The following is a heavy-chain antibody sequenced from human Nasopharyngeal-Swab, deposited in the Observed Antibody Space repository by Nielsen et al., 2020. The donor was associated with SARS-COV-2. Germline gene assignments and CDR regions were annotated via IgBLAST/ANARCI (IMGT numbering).Heavy chain of an antibody. CDR1: GWALSGYY. CDR2: IKHSGGT. V-gene: IGHV4-34*01. J-gene: IGHJ4*02. D-gene: IGHD2-15*01. CDR3: ARVRWGGYCSGGSCYPRRSYYFDY. Sequence: SETLSLTCAVCGWALSGYYWSWIRQPRGKGLEWIGEIKHSGGTNYNPSLKSRVTISVDTSKNQFSLKLSPVTAADTAVYYCARVRWGGYCSGGSCYPRRSYYFDYWGQGTLVTVSS.